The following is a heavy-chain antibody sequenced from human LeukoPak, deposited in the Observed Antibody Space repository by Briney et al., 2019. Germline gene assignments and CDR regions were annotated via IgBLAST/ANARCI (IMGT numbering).Heavy chain of an antibody. CDR2: INPNSGGT. V-gene: IGHV1-2*02. CDR1: GYTFTGHY. J-gene: IGHJ4*02. CDR3: ARAPPLAVAGTYSH. D-gene: IGHD6-19*01. Sequence: ASVKVSCKASGYTFTGHYMHWVRQAPGQRLEWMGWINPNSGGTNYAQKFQGRVTMTRDTSISTAYMELSRLRSDDTAVYYCARAPPLAVAGTYSHWGQGTLVTVSS.